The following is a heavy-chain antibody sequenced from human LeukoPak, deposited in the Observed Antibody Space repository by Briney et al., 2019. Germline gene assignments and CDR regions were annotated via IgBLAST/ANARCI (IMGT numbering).Heavy chain of an antibody. CDR1: GYTLTELS. CDR2: FDPEDGET. V-gene: IGHV1-24*01. Sequence: VASVKVSCKVSGYTLTELSMHWVRQAPGKGLEWMGGFDPEDGETIYAQKFQGRVTMTEDTSTDTAYMELSSLRSEDTAVYYCARYYTSWGLFDYWGQGTLVTVSS. CDR3: ARYYTSWGLFDY. J-gene: IGHJ4*02. D-gene: IGHD3-3*01.